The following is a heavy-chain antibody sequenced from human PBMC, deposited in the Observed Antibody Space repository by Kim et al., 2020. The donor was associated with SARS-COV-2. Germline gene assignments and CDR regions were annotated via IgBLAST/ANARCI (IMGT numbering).Heavy chain of an antibody. Sequence: SGPTLVNPTQTLTLTCNFSGFSLGTGGMCVSWIRQPPGKALEWLARIDWDDTKYFSTSLKTRLTISKDTSKNHVVLTMTNMDPVDTATYYCARIVAGTAQTNWPHFDYWGQGTPVTVSS. CDR3: ARIVAGTAQTNWPHFDY. CDR1: GFSLGTGGMC. J-gene: IGHJ4*02. V-gene: IGHV2-70*11. CDR2: IDWDDTK. D-gene: IGHD2-21*02.